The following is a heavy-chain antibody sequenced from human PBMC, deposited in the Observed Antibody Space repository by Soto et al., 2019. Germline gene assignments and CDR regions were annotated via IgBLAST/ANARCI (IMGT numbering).Heavy chain of an antibody. J-gene: IGHJ6*02. CDR2: INHSGST. D-gene: IGHD2-2*01. V-gene: IGHV4-34*01. CDR1: GGSFSGYY. CDR3: ARVGGYCSSTSCEYYYYYYGMDV. Sequence: SETLSLTCAVYGGSFSGYYWSWIRQPPGKGLEWIGEINHSGSTNYNPSLKSRVTISVDTSKNQFSLKLSSVTAADTAVYYCARVGGYCSSTSCEYYYYYYGMDVWGQGTTVS.